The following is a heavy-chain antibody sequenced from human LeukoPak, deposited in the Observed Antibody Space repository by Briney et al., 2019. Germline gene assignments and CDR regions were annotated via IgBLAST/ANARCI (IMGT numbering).Heavy chain of an antibody. Sequence: GASVKVSCKTYGYNFILYGMSWVRQAPGQGLEWMGWISAYNGNTNYAQKLQGRVTMTTDTSTSTAYMELRSLRSDDTAVYYCARDLASYQLRPFYGMDVWGQGTTVTVSS. J-gene: IGHJ6*02. D-gene: IGHD2-2*01. V-gene: IGHV1-18*01. CDR2: ISAYNGNT. CDR1: GYNFILYG. CDR3: ARDLASYQLRPFYGMDV.